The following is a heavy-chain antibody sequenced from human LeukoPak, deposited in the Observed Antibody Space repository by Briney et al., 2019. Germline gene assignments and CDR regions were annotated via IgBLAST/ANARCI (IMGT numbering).Heavy chain of an antibody. CDR1: GGSISSYY. Sequence: SETLSLTCTVSGGSISSYYWSWIRQPPGKGLEWIGYIYYSGSTYYNPSLKSRVTISVDTSKNQFSLKLSSVTAADTAVYYCARENSSSWYSDYWGQGTLVTVSS. D-gene: IGHD6-13*01. J-gene: IGHJ4*02. CDR3: ARENSSSWYSDY. V-gene: IGHV4-59*12. CDR2: IYYSGST.